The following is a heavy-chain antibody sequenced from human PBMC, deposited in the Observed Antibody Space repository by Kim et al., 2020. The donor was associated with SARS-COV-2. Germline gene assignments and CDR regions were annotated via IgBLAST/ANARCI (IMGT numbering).Heavy chain of an antibody. CDR1: GFTFSSYG. CDR3: ARALVGSSGYSVMRY. D-gene: IGHD3-22*01. J-gene: IGHJ4*02. CDR2: IWYDGSNK. Sequence: GGSLRLSCAASGFTFSSYGMHWVRQAPGKGLEWVAVIWYDGSNKYYADSVKGRFTISRDNSKNTLYLQMNSLRAEDTAVYYCARALVGSSGYSVMRYWGQGTLVTVSS. V-gene: IGHV3-33*01.